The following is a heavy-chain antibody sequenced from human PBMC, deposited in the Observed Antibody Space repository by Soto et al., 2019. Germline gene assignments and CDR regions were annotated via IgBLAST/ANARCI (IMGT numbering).Heavy chain of an antibody. CDR1: GFTFSSYA. J-gene: IGHJ5*02. D-gene: IGHD2-2*01. CDR3: AKDTVVVPAAMGSWFDP. CDR2: ISGSGGST. V-gene: IGHV3-23*01. Sequence: GGSLRLSCAASGFTFSSYAMSWVRQAPGKGLEWVSAISGSGGSTYCADSVKGRFTISRDNSKDTLYLQMNSLRAEDTAVYYCAKDTVVVPAAMGSWFDPWGQGT.